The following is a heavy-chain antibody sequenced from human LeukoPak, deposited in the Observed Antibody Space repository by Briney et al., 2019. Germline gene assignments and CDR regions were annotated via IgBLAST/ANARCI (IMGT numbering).Heavy chain of an antibody. CDR3: ARILKRRSSWFDP. CDR2: INPNSGGT. Sequence: GASVKVSCKASGYTFTGYYMHWVRQAPGQGLEWMGWINPNSGGTNYAQKFQGRVTMTRDTSISTAYMELRSLRSDDTAVYYCARILKRRSSWFDPWGQGTLVTVSS. V-gene: IGHV1-2*02. CDR1: GYTFTGYY. D-gene: IGHD3-10*01. J-gene: IGHJ5*02.